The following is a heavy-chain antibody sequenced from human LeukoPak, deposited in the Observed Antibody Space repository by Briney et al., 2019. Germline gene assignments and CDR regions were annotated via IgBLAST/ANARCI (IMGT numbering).Heavy chain of an antibody. V-gene: IGHV1-2*02. CDR2: INPNSDGT. D-gene: IGHD4-17*01. Sequence: ASVKVSCKASGYTFTGYYMHWVRQAPGQGLEWMGWINPNSDGTNYAQKFQGRVTMTRDTSISTVYMELSRLRSDDTAVYYCARGSLAGRTTIQLWGQGTLVTVSS. J-gene: IGHJ4*02. CDR1: GYTFTGYY. CDR3: ARGSLAGRTTIQL.